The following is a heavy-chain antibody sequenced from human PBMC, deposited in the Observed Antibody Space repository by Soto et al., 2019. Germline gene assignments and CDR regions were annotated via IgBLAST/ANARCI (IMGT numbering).Heavy chain of an antibody. V-gene: IGHV4-39*01. J-gene: IGHJ6*02. D-gene: IGHD2-15*01. CDR1: GGSISSSSYY. Sequence: QLQLQESGPGLVKPSETLSLTCTVSGGSISSSSYYWGWIRQPPGKGLEWIGSSYYSGSTYYNPSLKSRVTISVDTSKILFSLKLSSVTAADTAVYYFARGGGYCSGGSCYQDYYYYGMDVWGQGTTVTVSS. CDR2: SYYSGST. CDR3: ARGGGYCSGGSCYQDYYYYGMDV.